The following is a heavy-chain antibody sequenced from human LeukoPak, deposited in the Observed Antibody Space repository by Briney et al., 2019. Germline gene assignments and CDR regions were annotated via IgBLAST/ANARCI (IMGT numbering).Heavy chain of an antibody. V-gene: IGHV3-11*04. J-gene: IGHJ3*02. CDR3: ARFLWAGEMHDAFDI. CDR2: ISSSGSTI. D-gene: IGHD3-10*01. Sequence: GGSLRLSCAASGFTFSDYYMSWIRQAPGKGLEGVSYISSSGSTIYYADSVKGRFTISSDNAKNSLYLQMNSLRAEDTAVYYCARFLWAGEMHDAFDIWGQGTMVTVSS. CDR1: GFTFSDYY.